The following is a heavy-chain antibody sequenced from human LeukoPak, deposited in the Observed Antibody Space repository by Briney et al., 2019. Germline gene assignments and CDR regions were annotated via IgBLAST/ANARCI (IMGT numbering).Heavy chain of an antibody. J-gene: IGHJ5*02. CDR1: GDTFTRYY. CDR2: INPNSGGT. V-gene: IGHV1-2*02. CDR3: ARGRNRSRWYFDWFDT. Sequence: GASVKASCKASGDTFTRYYIHWVRQAPGQGLKCMGWINPNSGGTNYAQKFQGRVSMTRERSISTDYMELNRLRFGDTAVYYCARGRNRSRWYFDWFDTWGQGTLVTVSS. D-gene: IGHD6-13*01.